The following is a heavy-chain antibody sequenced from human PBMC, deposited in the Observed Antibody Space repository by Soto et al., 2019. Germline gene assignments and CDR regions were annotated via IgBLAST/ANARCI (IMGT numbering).Heavy chain of an antibody. CDR3: ASVPDY. CDR1: GGSINSGGYS. CDR2: IYHSGRT. J-gene: IGHJ4*02. Sequence: QLQLQESGSGLVKPSQTLSLTCAVSGGSINSGGYSWSWIRQPPGKGLEWIGYIYHSGRTYYNPSXXSXXTISVDRSKNQFSLKLSSVTAADTAVYYCASVPDYWGQGTLVTVSS. V-gene: IGHV4-30-2*01.